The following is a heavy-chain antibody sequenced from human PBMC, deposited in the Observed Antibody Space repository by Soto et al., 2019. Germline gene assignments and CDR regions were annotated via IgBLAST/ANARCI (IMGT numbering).Heavy chain of an antibody. CDR1: GGSFSGYY. D-gene: IGHD5-12*01. CDR3: GRSYRIVATIKGWFDP. Sequence: TSETLSLTCAVYGGSFSGYYWSWIRQPPGKGLEWIGEINHSGSTNYNPSLKSRVTISVDTSKNQFSLKLSSVTAADTAVYYCGRSYRIVATIKGWFDPWGQGTLVTVSS. V-gene: IGHV4-34*01. J-gene: IGHJ5*02. CDR2: INHSGST.